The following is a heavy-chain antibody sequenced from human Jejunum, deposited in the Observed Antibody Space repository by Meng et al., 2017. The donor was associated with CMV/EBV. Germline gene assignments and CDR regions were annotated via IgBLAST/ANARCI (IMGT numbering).Heavy chain of an antibody. CDR3: ARWGGLFDP. D-gene: IGHD3-16*01. CDR1: GYTFPDYS. CDR2: DYPKSGGT. Sequence: KVTCTASGYTFPDYSIHWVRQAPGQGLEWMGRDYPKSGGTTAAQKFQGRVTMTRDTSLNAAYLELTNVTSDDTAIYYCARWGGLFDPWGQGTLVTVSS. J-gene: IGHJ5*02. V-gene: IGHV1-2*06.